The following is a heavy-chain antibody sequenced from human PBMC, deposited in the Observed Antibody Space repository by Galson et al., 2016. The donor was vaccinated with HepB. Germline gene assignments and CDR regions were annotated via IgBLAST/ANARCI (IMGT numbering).Heavy chain of an antibody. Sequence: CAISGDSVSSNRVAWNWIRQSPSRGLEWLGRTYYRTKWFHDFAIGVKSRIVIHAETWKNQFSLQLKSVPPEDTAVYYCAREGEGPVAYLYLDLWGRGTLVTVSS. CDR3: AREGEGPVAYLYLDL. J-gene: IGHJ2*01. CDR1: GDSVSSNRVA. V-gene: IGHV6-1*01. D-gene: IGHD3-10*01. CDR2: TYYRTKWFH.